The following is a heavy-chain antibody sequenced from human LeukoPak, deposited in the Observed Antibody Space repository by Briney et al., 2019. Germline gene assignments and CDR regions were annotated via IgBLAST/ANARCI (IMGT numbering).Heavy chain of an antibody. V-gene: IGHV3-74*01. CDR3: ARDKNKHYYYYYYMDV. CDR2: INDDGSAT. D-gene: IGHD1/OR15-1a*01. J-gene: IGHJ6*03. CDR1: GFTFSNYW. Sequence: PGGSLRLSCAASGFTFSNYWMHWVRQVPGKGLVWVSRINDDGSATFYADSVKGRFTISRDNSKNTLYLQMNSLRAEDTAVYYCARDKNKHYYYYYYMDVWGKGTTVTVSS.